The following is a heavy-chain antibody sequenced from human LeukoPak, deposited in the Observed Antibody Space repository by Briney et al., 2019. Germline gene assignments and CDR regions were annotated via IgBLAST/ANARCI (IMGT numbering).Heavy chain of an antibody. CDR2: IRSKANSYAT. V-gene: IGHV3-73*01. CDR3: TAGLSGSFLP. CDR1: GFTFSGSA. J-gene: IGHJ5*02. Sequence: GGSLRLSCAASGFTFSGSAMHWVRQASGKGLEWVGRIRSKANSYATAYAASVKGRFTISRDDSKHTAYLQMNSLKTEDTAVYYCTAGLSGSFLPWGQGTLVTVSS. D-gene: IGHD1-26*01.